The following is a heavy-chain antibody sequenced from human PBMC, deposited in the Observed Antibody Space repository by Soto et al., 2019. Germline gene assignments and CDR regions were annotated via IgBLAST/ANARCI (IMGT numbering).Heavy chain of an antibody. D-gene: IGHD2-21*02. J-gene: IGHJ5*02. Sequence: EVQLVESGGGLVKPGGSLRLSCAASGFTFSNGWMSWVRQAPGKGREWVGRIKSKVAGGTTDYSAPVNGRFTISRDDSKDTMYLQMNSLRTEDTAVYYCTTDSTQTFCDGGPCYSVQTKIHESWGQGALVTVSS. CDR3: TTDSTQTFCDGGPCYSVQTKIHES. V-gene: IGHV3-15*01. CDR2: IKSKVAGGTT. CDR1: GFTFSNGW.